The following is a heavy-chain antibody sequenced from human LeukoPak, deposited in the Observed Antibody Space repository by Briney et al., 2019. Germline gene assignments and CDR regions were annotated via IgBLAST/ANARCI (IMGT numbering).Heavy chain of an antibody. CDR2: LNPSTGGT. Sequence: GASVKVSCKASGYIFTNYYIHWVRQAPGQGLEWMGWLNPSTGGTDFAQKFQGRVTLTRDTSLTTAYMGLTSLSSDDTAVYYCARSERVKGIFDFWGQGTLVIVSS. CDR3: ARSERVKGIFDF. D-gene: IGHD1-1*01. J-gene: IGHJ4*02. CDR1: GYIFTNYY. V-gene: IGHV1-2*02.